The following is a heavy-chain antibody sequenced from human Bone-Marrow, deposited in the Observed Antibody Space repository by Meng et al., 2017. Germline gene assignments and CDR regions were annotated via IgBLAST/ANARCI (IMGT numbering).Heavy chain of an antibody. CDR2: IKNDGSST. J-gene: IGHJ4*02. CDR3: ATFRSLDY. Sequence: GESLKISCAASGFTFSSYSMNWVRQAPGKGLEWVSRIKNDGSSTSYADSVKGRFTISRDSAQNTLYLQMNSLTAEDTAVYYCATFRSLDYWGQGTLVTVSS. D-gene: IGHD3-16*02. V-gene: IGHV3-74*01. CDR1: GFTFSSYS.